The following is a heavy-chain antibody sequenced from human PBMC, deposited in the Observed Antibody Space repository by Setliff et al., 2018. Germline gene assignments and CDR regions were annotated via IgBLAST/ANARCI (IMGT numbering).Heavy chain of an antibody. D-gene: IGHD3-3*01. J-gene: IGHJ3*02. CDR1: GYTLSKYY. V-gene: IGHV1-46*03. Sequence: ASVKVSCKASGYTLSKYYMHWVRQAPGQGLEWMGIINPSGGLTKYEQKFQGRVTMTSDTSTNTVYLEVSSLRSEDTAVYFCARDRFYNSWSGTSITAPHDAFDIWGQGTMVTVSS. CDR3: ARDRFYNSWSGTSITAPHDAFDI. CDR2: INPSGGLT.